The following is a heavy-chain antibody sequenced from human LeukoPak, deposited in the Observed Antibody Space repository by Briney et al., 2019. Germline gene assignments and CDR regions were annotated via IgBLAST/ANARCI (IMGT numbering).Heavy chain of an antibody. Sequence: GGSLRLSSAASGFTFSSYNMNWGRQAPGKGLEWVSYISSSSSTIYYADSVKGRFTISRDNAMDSLYLQMNSLRAEDTAVYYCVRSEGDSIATPLTYSGEASLVTVSS. J-gene: IGHJ4*02. V-gene: IGHV3-48*01. CDR3: VRSEGDSIATPLTY. CDR2: ISSSSSTI. CDR1: GFTFSSYN. D-gene: IGHD6-13*01.